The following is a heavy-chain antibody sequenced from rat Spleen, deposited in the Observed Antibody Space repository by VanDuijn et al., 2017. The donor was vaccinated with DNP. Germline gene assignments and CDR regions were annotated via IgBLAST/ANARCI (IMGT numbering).Heavy chain of an antibody. Sequence: QVQLQQSGAELAKPGSSVKISCKASGYTFPSYFISWIKQPTGQGLEFFGYINTGSVGTNYNEKFKGQATLTVDKSSSTAFMQLSSLTPDDSTVYYCARGTIAAMDAWGQGTSVTVSS. CDR2: INTGSVGT. J-gene: IGHJ4*01. CDR3: ARGTIAAMDA. V-gene: IGHV1-43*01. CDR1: GYTFPSYF. D-gene: IGHD1-2*01.